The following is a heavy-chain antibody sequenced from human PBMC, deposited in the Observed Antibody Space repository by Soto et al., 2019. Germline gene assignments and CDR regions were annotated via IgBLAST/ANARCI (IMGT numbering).Heavy chain of an antibody. V-gene: IGHV1-18*01. CDR3: ARDGGAAADLLTGMDV. Sequence: ASVKVSCKASGGTFSSYAISWVRQAPGQGLEWMGWISAYNGNTNYAQKLQGRVTMTTDTSTSTVYMELRSLRSDDTAVYYCARDGGAAADLLTGMDVWGQGTTVTVSS. CDR1: GGTFSSYA. CDR2: ISAYNGNT. D-gene: IGHD6-13*01. J-gene: IGHJ6*02.